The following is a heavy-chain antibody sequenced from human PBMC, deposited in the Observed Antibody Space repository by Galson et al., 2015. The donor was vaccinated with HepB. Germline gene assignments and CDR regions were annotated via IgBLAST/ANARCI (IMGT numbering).Heavy chain of an antibody. D-gene: IGHD2-15*01. CDR1: GYSFTGCY. J-gene: IGHJ6*02. CDR3: ARRPPYCNGGRCLDDYYYNLDV. Sequence: SVKVSCKASGYSFTGCYIHWVRQTPGEGLEWMGWINPNSGGTRCAQKFQGRVTMTRDTSISTAYMELSGLRSDDAAVYYCARRPPYCNGGRCLDDYYYNLDVWGQGTTVTVSS. V-gene: IGHV1-2*02. CDR2: INPNSGGT.